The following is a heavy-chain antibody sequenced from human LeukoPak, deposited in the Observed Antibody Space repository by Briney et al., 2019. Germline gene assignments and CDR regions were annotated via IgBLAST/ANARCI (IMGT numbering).Heavy chain of an antibody. V-gene: IGHV1-69*05. Sequence: ASVKVSCKASGGTFSSYAISWVRQAPGKGLEWMGRIIPIFGTANYAQKLQGRVTITTDESTSTAYMELSSLRSEDTAVYYCASSPTRYNWFDPCGQGTLVTVSS. CDR1: GGTFSSYA. CDR3: ASSPTRYNWFDP. D-gene: IGHD5-12*01. J-gene: IGHJ5*02. CDR2: IIPIFGTA.